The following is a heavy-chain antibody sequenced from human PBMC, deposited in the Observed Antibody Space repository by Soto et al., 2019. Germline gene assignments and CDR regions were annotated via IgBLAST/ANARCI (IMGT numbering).Heavy chain of an antibody. CDR2: IYYSGSS. Sequence: SETLSLTCAVSGGSISSRTYYWGWIRQPPGKGLEWIGSIYYSGSSYYNPSLTGRVTISTDTSKNQFSLKLSSVTAADTAVYYCARRYGSAFDIWGQGTMVTVSS. CDR3: ARRYGSAFDI. D-gene: IGHD3-10*01. CDR1: GGSISSRTYY. J-gene: IGHJ3*02. V-gene: IGHV4-39*07.